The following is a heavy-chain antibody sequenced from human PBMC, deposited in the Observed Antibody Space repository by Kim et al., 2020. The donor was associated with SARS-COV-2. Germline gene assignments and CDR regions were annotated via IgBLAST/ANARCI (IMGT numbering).Heavy chain of an antibody. V-gene: IGHV4-39*01. CDR2: IYYSGST. CDR3: ARQNMGYSSSWSPGDYYYGMDV. J-gene: IGHJ6*02. CDR1: GGSISSSSYY. Sequence: SETLSLTCTVSGGSISSSSYYWGWIRQPPGKGLEWIGSIYYSGSTYYNPSLKSRVTISVDTSKNQFSLKLSSVTAADTAVYYCARQNMGYSSSWSPGDYYYGMDVWGQGTTVTVSS. D-gene: IGHD6-13*01.